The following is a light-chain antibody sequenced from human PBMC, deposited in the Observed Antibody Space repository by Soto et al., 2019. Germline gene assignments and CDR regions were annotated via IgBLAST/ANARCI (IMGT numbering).Light chain of an antibody. CDR2: AAS. CDR3: QQANSFPRT. J-gene: IGKJ4*01. Sequence: DIQMTQSPSFVSASVGDRVTITCRASQAVSTWLAWYQQKPGDAPKLLIYAASTLQSGVPSRFSGSGSGIDFTLTIRSLQPEDFATYYCQQANSFPRTFGGGTKVDIK. V-gene: IGKV1-12*01. CDR1: QAVSTW.